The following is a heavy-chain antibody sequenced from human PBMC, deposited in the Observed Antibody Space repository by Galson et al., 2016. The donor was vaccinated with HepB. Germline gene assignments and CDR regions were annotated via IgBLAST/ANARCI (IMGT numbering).Heavy chain of an antibody. CDR3: ARGLLGYCSASGGTDY. CDR1: GESFRGYY. J-gene: IGHJ4*02. V-gene: IGHV4-34*01. D-gene: IGHD2-15*01. Sequence: SETLSLTCAVSGESFRGYYWHWIRQPPGRGLEWIGQISPRGATNYNPSLKSRATIPVDPSKKQFYLRLTSVTAAATALYYCARGLLGYCSASGGTDYWGQGTLATVSS. CDR2: ISPRGAT.